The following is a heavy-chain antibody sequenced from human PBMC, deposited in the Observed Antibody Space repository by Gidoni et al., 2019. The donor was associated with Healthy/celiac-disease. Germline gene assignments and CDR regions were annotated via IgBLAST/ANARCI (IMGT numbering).Heavy chain of an antibody. CDR3: AREVGSMVDC. CDR2: ISWNSGST. V-gene: IGHV3-9*01. D-gene: IGHD3-3*01. J-gene: IGHJ4*02. Sequence: EVQLVESGGGLVQPGRSLRLYCAASGFPFDEYAMHWVRQAPGKGLEWVSGISWNSGSTGYADSVKGRFTISRDNAKNSLYLQMNSLRAEDTALYDCAREVGSMVDCWGQGTLVTVSS. CDR1: GFPFDEYA.